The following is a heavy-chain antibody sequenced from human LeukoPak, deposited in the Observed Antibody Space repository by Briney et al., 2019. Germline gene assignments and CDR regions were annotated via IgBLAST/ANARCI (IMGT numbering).Heavy chain of an antibody. Sequence: SETLSLTCTVSGDSISNGNYYWSWIRQPPGKGLEWIGNIYHSGNTYYNPSLKSRVTISVDKSKIQFSLKLSSVTAADTAVYYCARVTYSDSSGWSFDCWGQGTLVTVSS. J-gene: IGHJ4*02. V-gene: IGHV4-30-2*01. D-gene: IGHD6-19*01. CDR1: GDSISNGNYY. CDR3: ARVTYSDSSGWSFDC. CDR2: IYHSGNT.